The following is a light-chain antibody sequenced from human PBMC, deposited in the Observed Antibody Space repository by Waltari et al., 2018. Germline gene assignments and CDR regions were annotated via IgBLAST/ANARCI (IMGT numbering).Light chain of an antibody. CDR1: QGLINS. V-gene: IGKV1-NL1*01. Sequence: DIQMAQSPSSLSASVGDRVTITCRASQGLINSLAWYQQKPGKAPKLLLYAASRLESGVPSRFSGSGSGTDYTLTISSLQPEDFATYYCPQYYSTLTTFGQGTRLEIK. CDR2: AAS. J-gene: IGKJ5*01. CDR3: PQYYSTLTT.